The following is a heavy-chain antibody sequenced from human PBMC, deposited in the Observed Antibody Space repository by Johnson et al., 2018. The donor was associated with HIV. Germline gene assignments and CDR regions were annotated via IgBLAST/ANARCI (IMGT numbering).Heavy chain of an antibody. J-gene: IGHJ3*02. CDR3: AKDRGSPGIPAAFDI. CDR1: GFMFSSYG. CDR2: IWYDGSNK. D-gene: IGHD1-26*01. V-gene: IGHV3-33*06. Sequence: QVQLVESGGGVVQPGRSLRLSCAASGFMFSSYGMHWVRQAPGKGLEWVAVIWYDGSNKYYAESVKGRFTISRDNSKNTLYLQMNSLRLEDTAVYYCAKDRGSPGIPAAFDILGQGTMVTVSS.